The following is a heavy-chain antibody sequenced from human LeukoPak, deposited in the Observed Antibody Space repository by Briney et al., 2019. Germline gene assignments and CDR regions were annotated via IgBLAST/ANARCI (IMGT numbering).Heavy chain of an antibody. V-gene: IGHV4-34*01. J-gene: IGHJ4*02. CDR1: GGSFSGYY. Sequence: SETLSLTCAVYGGSFSGYYWSWIRQPPGKGLEWIGEINHSGSTNYNPSLKSRVTISVDTSKNQFSLKLSSVTAADTAVYYCARADPQRNWNHDYWGQGTLVTVSS. CDR3: ARADPQRNWNHDY. CDR2: INHSGST. D-gene: IGHD1-1*01.